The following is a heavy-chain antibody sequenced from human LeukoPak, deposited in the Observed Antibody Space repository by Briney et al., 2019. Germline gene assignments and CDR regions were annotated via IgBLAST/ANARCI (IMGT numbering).Heavy chain of an antibody. V-gene: IGHV1-46*01. Sequence: ASVKVSCKASGYTFTSYYMHWVRQAPGQGLEWMGIINPSGGSTSYAQKFQGRVTMTRDMSTSTVYMELSSLRSEDTAVYYCARDKYYDSSGYYHPIEPSFDYWGQGTLVTVSS. J-gene: IGHJ4*02. CDR3: ARDKYYDSSGYYHPIEPSFDY. CDR2: INPSGGST. D-gene: IGHD3-22*01. CDR1: GYTFTSYY.